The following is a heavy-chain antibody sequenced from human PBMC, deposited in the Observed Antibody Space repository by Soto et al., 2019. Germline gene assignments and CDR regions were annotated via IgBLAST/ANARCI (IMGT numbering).Heavy chain of an antibody. CDR2: ISGDGINT. Sequence: QIQLVESGGDVVQPGKSLRLSCAASGFNFGFFGMPWVRQAPGKGLEWVAFISGDGINTQYADSVRGRFTLSRDYSRKTMYLQMNSQRDEDTALYYCARGTLSFDFDSWGLGTLVTVSS. CDR3: ARGTLSFDFDS. D-gene: IGHD1-26*01. V-gene: IGHV3-30*03. J-gene: IGHJ4*02. CDR1: GFNFGFFG.